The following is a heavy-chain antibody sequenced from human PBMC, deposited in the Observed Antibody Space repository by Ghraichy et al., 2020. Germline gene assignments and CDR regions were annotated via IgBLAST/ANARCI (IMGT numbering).Heavy chain of an antibody. J-gene: IGHJ4*02. CDR1: GFTFSSYG. CDR2: ISYDGSNK. Sequence: GGSLRLSCAASGFTFSSYGMHWVRQAPGKGLEWVAVISYDGSNKYYADSVKGRFTISRDNSKNTLYLQMNSLRAEDTAVYYCASNSGSYYRLHPMDYWGQGTLVTVSS. D-gene: IGHD1-26*01. V-gene: IGHV3-30*03. CDR3: ASNSGSYYRLHPMDY.